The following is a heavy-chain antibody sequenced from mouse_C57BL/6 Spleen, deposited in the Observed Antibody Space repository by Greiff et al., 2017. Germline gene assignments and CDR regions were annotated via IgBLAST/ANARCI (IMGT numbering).Heavy chain of an antibody. V-gene: IGHV1-78*01. Sequence: QVQLQQSDAELVKPGASVKLSCKASGYTFTDHTIHWMKQRPEQGLEWIGYIYPRDGSTKYNEKFKGKATLTADKSSSTAYMQLNSLTSEDSAIYVCARAPHYCGSAMDYWGQGTSVTVSS. CDR2: IYPRDGST. CDR3: ARAPHYCGSAMDY. J-gene: IGHJ4*01. D-gene: IGHD1-1*01. CDR1: GYTFTDHT.